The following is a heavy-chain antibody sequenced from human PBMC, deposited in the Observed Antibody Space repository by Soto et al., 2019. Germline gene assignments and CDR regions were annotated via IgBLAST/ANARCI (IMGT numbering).Heavy chain of an antibody. CDR3: ARDLRGYSYGYDAFDI. CDR1: GGSISNFY. CDR2: ISYSGIT. D-gene: IGHD5-18*01. J-gene: IGHJ3*02. V-gene: IGHV4-59*01. Sequence: KPSETLSLTCTVSGGSISNFYWSWIRQPPGKGLEWMGYISYSGITNYNPSLKSRFTISVDTSKNQFSLKLSSVTAADAAVYYCARDLRGYSYGYDAFDIWGQGTMVTVSS.